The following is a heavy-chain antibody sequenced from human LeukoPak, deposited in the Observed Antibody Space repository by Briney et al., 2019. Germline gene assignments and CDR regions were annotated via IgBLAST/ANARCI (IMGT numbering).Heavy chain of an antibody. CDR3: ARDLGWLQSDY. CDR2: INQDGSEQ. CDR1: GFTFSSFW. D-gene: IGHD5-24*01. J-gene: IGHJ4*02. Sequence: GGSLRLSCDVSGFTFSSFWMNWVRQAPGKGLEWVANINQDGSEQYYVDSMKGRLTISRDNAKNSVYLQIHNLRAEDTAVYYCARDLGWLQSDYWGQGTLVTVSS. V-gene: IGHV3-7*01.